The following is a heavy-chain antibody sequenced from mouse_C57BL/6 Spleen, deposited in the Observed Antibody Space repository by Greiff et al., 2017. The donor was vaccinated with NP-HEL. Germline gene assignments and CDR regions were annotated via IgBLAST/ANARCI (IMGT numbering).Heavy chain of an antibody. D-gene: IGHD2-1*01. CDR1: GFTFSSYA. CDR3: AREEDGNYVGY. V-gene: IGHV5-4*01. Sequence: EVQVVESGGGLVKPGGSLKLSCAASGFTFSSYAMSWVRQTPEKRLEWVATISDGGSYTYYPDNVKGRFTISRDNAKNNLYLQMSHLKSEDTAMYYCAREEDGNYVGYWGQGTTLTVSS. CDR2: ISDGGSYT. J-gene: IGHJ2*01.